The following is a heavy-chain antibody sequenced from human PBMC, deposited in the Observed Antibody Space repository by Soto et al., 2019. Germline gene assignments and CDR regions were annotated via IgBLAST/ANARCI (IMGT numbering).Heavy chain of an antibody. J-gene: IGHJ6*02. CDR2: IYYSVST. CDR3: ARGCRRSPGMDV. CDR1: GGSISSGGYY. V-gene: IGHV4-31*03. Sequence: QVQLQESGPGLVKPSQTLSLTCTVSGGSISSGGYYWSWIRQHPVKGLEWIGYIYYSVSTYYNPFLRSRVTLTVGTSKNQFALKLSSLAAADTAVYYCARGCRRSPGMDVWGQGTTVTVSS.